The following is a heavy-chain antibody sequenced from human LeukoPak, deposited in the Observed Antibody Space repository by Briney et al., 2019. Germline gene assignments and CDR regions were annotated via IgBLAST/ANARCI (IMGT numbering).Heavy chain of an antibody. Sequence: ASVKVSCKASGYTFTNYGISWVRQAPGQGLEWMGWISAYNGHTNYAQKFQGRVTMTRDTSISTAYMELSRLRSDDTAVYYCARGGMITFGGVIVKGYDYWGQGTLVTVSS. CDR1: GYTFTNYG. D-gene: IGHD3-16*02. J-gene: IGHJ4*02. CDR3: ARGGMITFGGVIVKGYDY. CDR2: ISAYNGHT. V-gene: IGHV1-18*01.